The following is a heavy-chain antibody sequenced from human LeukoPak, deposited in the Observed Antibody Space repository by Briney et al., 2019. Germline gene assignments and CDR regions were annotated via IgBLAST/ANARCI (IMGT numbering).Heavy chain of an antibody. CDR3: ARGPGSGYYVDFDY. V-gene: IGHV4-4*07. J-gene: IGHJ4*02. CDR1: GASISSDF. Sequence: SETLSLTCNVSGASISSDFWSWIRQPAGKGLEWVGRIFSSGIINYNPSLKSRLTISVDTSKNQFSLKLSSVTAADTAVYYCARGPGSGYYVDFDYWGQGTLVTVSS. CDR2: IFSSGII. D-gene: IGHD3-22*01.